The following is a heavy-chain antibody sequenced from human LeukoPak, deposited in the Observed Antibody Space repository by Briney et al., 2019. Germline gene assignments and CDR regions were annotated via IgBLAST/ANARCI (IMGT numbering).Heavy chain of an antibody. V-gene: IGHV3-13*01. D-gene: IGHD3-10*01. CDR1: GFTFSSYD. CDR2: IGTAGDT. CDR3: ARDKREFQVLFRKYYDSMDV. J-gene: IGHJ6*03. Sequence: GGSLRLSCAASGFTFSSYDMHWVRRATGKGLEWVSAIGTAGDTYYPGSVKGRFTISRENAKNSLYLQMNSLRAEDTAVYYCARDKREFQVLFRKYYDSMDVWGKGTTVTISS.